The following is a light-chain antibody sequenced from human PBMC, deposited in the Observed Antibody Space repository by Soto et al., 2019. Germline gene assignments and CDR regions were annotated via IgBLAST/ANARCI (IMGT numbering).Light chain of an antibody. CDR2: DAS. V-gene: IGKV1-33*01. CDR3: QQYDNLPLT. J-gene: IGKJ3*01. CDR1: QDITNY. Sequence: DIQMTQSPSSLSASVGDRVTITCQASQDITNYLNWYQQKAGIAPKVLIPDASNLETGVPPRFSGSGSGTEFTLTISGLQPEDFATYYCQQYDNLPLTFGPGTQVEIK.